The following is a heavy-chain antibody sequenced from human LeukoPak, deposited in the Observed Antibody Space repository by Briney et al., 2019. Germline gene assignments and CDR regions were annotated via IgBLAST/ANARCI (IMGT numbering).Heavy chain of an antibody. CDR3: ARDRWGKYYFDY. Sequence: PGGSLRLSCAASGFPFSDFYITWIRQAPGKGLEWVSYISSTATTIYYADSVKGRFTISRDNAKDSLYLQMNNLRAEDTAVYYCARDRWGKYYFDYWGQGTLVTVSS. V-gene: IGHV3-11*01. CDR1: GFPFSDFY. J-gene: IGHJ4*02. CDR2: ISSTATTI. D-gene: IGHD7-27*01.